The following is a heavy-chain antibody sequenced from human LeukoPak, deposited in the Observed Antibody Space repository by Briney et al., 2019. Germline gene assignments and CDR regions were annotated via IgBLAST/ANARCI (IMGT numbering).Heavy chain of an antibody. CDR2: ISDDGSNK. CDR3: ASRTGITGSNYYMAV. D-gene: IGHD1-20*01. V-gene: IGHV3-30*03. Sequence: GGSLRLSCAASGFTFSNYGMHWVRQAPGKGLEWVAVISDDGSNKHYTDSVKGRFTISRDNSKNTMLLQMNSLRAEDTGVYYCASRTGITGSNYYMAVWGKGTTVTVSS. CDR1: GFTFSNYG. J-gene: IGHJ6*03.